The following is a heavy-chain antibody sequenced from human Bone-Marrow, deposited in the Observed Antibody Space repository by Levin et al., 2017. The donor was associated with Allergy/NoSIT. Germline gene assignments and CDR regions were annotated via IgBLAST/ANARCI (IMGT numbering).Heavy chain of an antibody. D-gene: IGHD3-10*01. CDR2: IWYDGSNK. Sequence: GGSLRLSCAASGFTFSSYGMHWVRQAPGKGLEWVAVIWYDGSNKYYADSVKGRFTISRDNSKNTLYLQMNSLRAEDTAVYYCARVKLGIWFGESVFDYWGQGTLVTVSS. V-gene: IGHV3-33*01. J-gene: IGHJ4*02. CDR3: ARVKLGIWFGESVFDY. CDR1: GFTFSSYG.